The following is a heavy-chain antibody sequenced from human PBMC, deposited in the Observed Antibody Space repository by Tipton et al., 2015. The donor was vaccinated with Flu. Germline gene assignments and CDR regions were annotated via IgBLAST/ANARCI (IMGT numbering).Heavy chain of an antibody. CDR1: GGSISSEDYY. CDR3: ARGATRRPFSGYDYTSY. Sequence: TLSLTCTVSGGSISSEDYYWSWIRQHPGKGLEWIGYIYDSGITYYNPSLSSRVVISIDTSKNQFYLRLSSVTAADTAVYYCARGATRRPFSGYDYTSYWGQGTLVTVSS. J-gene: IGHJ4*02. CDR2: IYDSGIT. D-gene: IGHD5-12*01. V-gene: IGHV4-31*03.